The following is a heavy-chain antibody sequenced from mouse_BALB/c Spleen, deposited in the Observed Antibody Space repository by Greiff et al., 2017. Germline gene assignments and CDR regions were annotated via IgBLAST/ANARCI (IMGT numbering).Heavy chain of an antibody. CDR2: ISSGGSYT. J-gene: IGHJ2*01. CDR1: GFTFSSYG. Sequence: EVHLVESGGDLVKPGGSLKLSCAASGFTFSSYGMSWVRQTPDKRLEWVATISSGGSYTYYPDSVKGRFTISRDNAKNTLYLQMSSLKSEDTAMYYCARQGAARATFDYWGQGTTLTVSS. V-gene: IGHV5-6*01. CDR3: ARQGAARATFDY. D-gene: IGHD3-1*01.